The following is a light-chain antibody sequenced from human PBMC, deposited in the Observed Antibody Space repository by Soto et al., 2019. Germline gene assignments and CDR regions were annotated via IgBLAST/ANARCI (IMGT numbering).Light chain of an antibody. CDR3: SSYTSSSTYV. V-gene: IGLV2-14*01. CDR1: TRDVRGYNY. CDR2: DVS. Sequence: QSLVSQPGSVSWVSGQSATLSWTGNTRDVRGYNYVSWYQLHPGKAPKLMIYDVSNRPSGVSNRFSGSKSGNTASLTISGLQAEDEADYYCSSYTSSSTYVFGTGTKVTVL. J-gene: IGLJ1*01.